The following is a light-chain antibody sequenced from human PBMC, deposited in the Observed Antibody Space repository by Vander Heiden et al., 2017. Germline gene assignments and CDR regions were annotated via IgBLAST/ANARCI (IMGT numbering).Light chain of an antibody. V-gene: IGKV3-11*01. Sequence: ESVLTQSPPPLSLSPGERATLSCRASQSVSSYLAWYQQKPGQAPRLLIYDASNRATGIPARFSGSGSGTDFTLTISSLQPEDFAVYYCQQRSNWPGTFGQGTKVEIK. CDR2: DAS. J-gene: IGKJ1*01. CDR3: QQRSNWPGT. CDR1: QSVSSY.